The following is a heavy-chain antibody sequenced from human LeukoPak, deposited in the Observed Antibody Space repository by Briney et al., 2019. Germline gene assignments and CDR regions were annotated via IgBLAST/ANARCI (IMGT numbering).Heavy chain of an antibody. CDR2: INDDGSDT. J-gene: IGHJ4*02. Sequence: GGSLRLSCAASGFTFKLYWMHWVRQVPGKRPVWVSRINDDGSDTIYADSVRGRFTISRDNAKNSLYLQMNSLRAEDTAVYYCARDSSGRGDCCWGQGTLVTVSS. CDR3: ARDSSGRGDCC. V-gene: IGHV3-74*01. D-gene: IGHD2-21*01. CDR1: GFTFKLYW.